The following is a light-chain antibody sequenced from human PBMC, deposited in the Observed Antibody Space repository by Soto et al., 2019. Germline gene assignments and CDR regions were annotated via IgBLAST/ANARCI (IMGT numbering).Light chain of an antibody. Sequence: QSVLTQPPPVSGAPGQRVTISCTGSSSNIGAGYDVHWYQQLPGTAPKLLIYGNSNRPSGVPDRFSGSKSGTSASLAITGLQAEDEADYYCQSYDSSLSPVVFGGGTQLTVL. V-gene: IGLV1-40*01. CDR1: SSNIGAGYD. CDR3: QSYDSSLSPVV. J-gene: IGLJ2*01. CDR2: GNS.